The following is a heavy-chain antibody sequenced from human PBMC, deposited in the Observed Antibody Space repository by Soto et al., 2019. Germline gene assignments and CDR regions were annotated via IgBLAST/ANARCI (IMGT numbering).Heavy chain of an antibody. CDR2: ITDYGAT. D-gene: IGHD2-8*01. J-gene: IGHJ4*02. CDR1: GFTLKNAW. CDR3: AATPLGYCTTRSCFSYFDF. V-gene: IGHV3-15*07. Sequence: GGSLRLSCTASGFTLKNAWMNWVRQAPGKGLEWVGRITDYGATDYPAPLRGRLTISRDDSANLVYLQLDGLKTDDTAVYYCAATPLGYCTTRSCFSYFDFWGQGSLVTVSS.